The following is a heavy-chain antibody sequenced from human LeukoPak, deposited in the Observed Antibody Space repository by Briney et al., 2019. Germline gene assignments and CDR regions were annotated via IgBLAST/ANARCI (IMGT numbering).Heavy chain of an antibody. D-gene: IGHD6-6*01. J-gene: IGHJ5*02. CDR1: GYTFTSYA. CDR2: INTNTGNP. Sequence: ASVKVSCKASGYTFTSYAMNWVRQAPGQGHEWMGWINTNTGNPMYAQGFTGRFVFSLNTSVSTAYLQISSLKAEDTAMYYCARKLSDSTSAWGQGTLVTVSS. V-gene: IGHV7-4-1*02. CDR3: ARKLSDSTSA.